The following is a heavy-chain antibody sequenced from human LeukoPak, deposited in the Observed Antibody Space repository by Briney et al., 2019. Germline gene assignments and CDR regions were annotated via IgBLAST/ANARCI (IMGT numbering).Heavy chain of an antibody. Sequence: QTGGSLRLSCAASGFTFDDYAMHWVRQAPGKGLEWVSCISWNSGSIGYADSVKGRFTISRDNAKNSLYLQMNSLRAEDTALYYCAKGGRFLEWLLFVPPAYFDYWGQGTLVTVSS. CDR1: GFTFDDYA. CDR3: AKGGRFLEWLLFVPPAYFDY. J-gene: IGHJ4*02. CDR2: ISWNSGSI. D-gene: IGHD3-3*01. V-gene: IGHV3-9*01.